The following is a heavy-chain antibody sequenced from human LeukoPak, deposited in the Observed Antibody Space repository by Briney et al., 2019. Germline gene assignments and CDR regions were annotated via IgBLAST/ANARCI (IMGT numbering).Heavy chain of an antibody. J-gene: IGHJ6*03. Sequence: GGSLRLSCAASGFTFSSNYMSWVRQAPGKGLEWVSVIYSGGSTYYSDSAKDRFTISSDNSNNTLYLQMNSLRGDDTAVYYCARSRPVNYGSGSYYNYYYYYYMDVWGKGTTVTISS. V-gene: IGHV3-66*01. CDR1: GFTFSSNY. CDR3: ARSRPVNYGSGSYYNYYYYYYMDV. CDR2: IYSGGST. D-gene: IGHD3-10*01.